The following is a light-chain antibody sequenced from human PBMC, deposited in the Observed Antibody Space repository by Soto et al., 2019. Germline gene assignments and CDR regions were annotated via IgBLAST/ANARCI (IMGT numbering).Light chain of an antibody. V-gene: IGKV3-15*01. Sequence: EIVMTQSPGTLSVSPGERVILSCRASQSVNSNLAWYQQKPGQTPRLLISGASTRATGIPVRFSGSGSGTEFTLTISSLQPEDFAVYYCQQYHNWPLITFGQGTRLEIK. CDR2: GAS. CDR3: QQYHNWPLIT. J-gene: IGKJ5*01. CDR1: QSVNSN.